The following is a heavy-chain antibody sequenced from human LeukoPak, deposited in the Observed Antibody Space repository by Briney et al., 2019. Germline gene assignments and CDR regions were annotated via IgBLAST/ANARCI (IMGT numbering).Heavy chain of an antibody. CDR2: ISGSGGST. Sequence: PEGSLRLSCAASGFTFSSYAMSWVRQAPGKGLEWVSAISGSGGSTYYADSVKGRFTISRDNSKNTLYLQMNSLRAEDTAVYYCAKDDYDILTGYYGCWGQGTLVTVSS. D-gene: IGHD3-9*01. CDR1: GFTFSSYA. CDR3: AKDDYDILTGYYGC. V-gene: IGHV3-23*01. J-gene: IGHJ4*02.